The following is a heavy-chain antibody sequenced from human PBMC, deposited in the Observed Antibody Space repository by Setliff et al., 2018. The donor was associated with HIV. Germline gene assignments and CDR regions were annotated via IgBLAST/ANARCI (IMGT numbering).Heavy chain of an antibody. V-gene: IGHV4-59*11. CDR2: INYSGRP. D-gene: IGHD3-16*02. CDR3: ATADFPPPSYIWESYRSGAFDI. Sequence: SETLSLTCSLSGGSINDHYFSWIRQSPGKGLEWIGSINYSGRPKYNPSLNSRGTISLDTSKNELSLKLTSVTAADTAVYYCATADFPPPSYIWESYRSGAFDIWGQGTMVTVSS. J-gene: IGHJ3*02. CDR1: GGSINDHY.